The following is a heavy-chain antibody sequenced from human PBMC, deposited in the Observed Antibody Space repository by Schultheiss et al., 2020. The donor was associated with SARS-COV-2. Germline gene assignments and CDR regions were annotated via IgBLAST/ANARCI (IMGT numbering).Heavy chain of an antibody. V-gene: IGHV4-34*01. Sequence: SETLSLTCAVSRGFFRGDYWSWIRQTPGKGLEWIGEINHSGSTNYNPSLKSRVTISVDTSKNHFSLKLSSVTAADTAVYFCARGADGYRPFFDNWGQGILVTVSS. J-gene: IGHJ4*02. CDR2: INHSGST. CDR3: ARGADGYRPFFDN. CDR1: RGFFRGDY. D-gene: IGHD5-24*01.